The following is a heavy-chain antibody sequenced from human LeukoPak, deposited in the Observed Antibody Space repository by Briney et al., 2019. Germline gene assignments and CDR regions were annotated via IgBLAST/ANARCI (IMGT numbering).Heavy chain of an antibody. V-gene: IGHV1-18*01. J-gene: IGHJ6*02. D-gene: IGHD6-19*01. CDR2: ISAYNGNT. Sequence: ASVKVSCKASGGTFSSYAISWVRQAPGQGLEWMGWISAYNGNTNYAQKLQGRVTMTTDTSTSTAYMELRSLRSDDTAVYYCARVDEYSSGWYPRDYYYGMDVWGQGTTVTVSS. CDR1: GGTFSSYA. CDR3: ARVDEYSSGWYPRDYYYGMDV.